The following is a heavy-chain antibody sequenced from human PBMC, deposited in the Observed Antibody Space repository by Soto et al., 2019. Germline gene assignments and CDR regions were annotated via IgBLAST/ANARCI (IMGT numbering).Heavy chain of an antibody. CDR2: ISYDGSNK. V-gene: IGHV3-30*03. CDR1: GFTFSSYG. D-gene: IGHD3-3*01. CDR3: ATDPSSGGTIYGEALDY. Sequence: HPGGSLRLSCAASGFTFSSYGMHWVRQAPGKGLEWVAVISYDGSNKYYADSVKGRFTISRDNSKNTLYLQMNSLRAEDTAVYYCATDPSSGGTIYGEALDYWGQGNLVTVSS. J-gene: IGHJ4*02.